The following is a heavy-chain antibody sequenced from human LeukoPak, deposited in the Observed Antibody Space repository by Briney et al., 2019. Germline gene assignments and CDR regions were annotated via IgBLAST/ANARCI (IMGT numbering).Heavy chain of an antibody. CDR3: ARVGPGYCSSTSCSTHQYYYYGMDV. CDR2: IYYSGST. D-gene: IGHD2-2*01. CDR1: GGSISSYY. Sequence: SETLSLTCTVSGGSISSYYWGWIRQPPGKGLEWIGYIYYSGSTNYNPSLKSRVTISVDTSKNQFSLKLSSATAADTAVYYCARVGPGYCSSTSCSTHQYYYYGMDVWGKGTTVTVSS. J-gene: IGHJ6*04. V-gene: IGHV4-59*01.